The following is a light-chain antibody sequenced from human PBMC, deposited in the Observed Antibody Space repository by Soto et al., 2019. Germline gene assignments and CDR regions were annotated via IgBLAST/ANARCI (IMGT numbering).Light chain of an antibody. CDR3: GSWDSSLSAYV. CDR2: DDD. V-gene: IGLV1-51*01. CDR1: SSNSGGNS. J-gene: IGLJ1*01. Sequence: SVLTHPPSVSAAPGQIVTISCSGSSSNSGGNSVSWYQQLPGTAPKLLIYDDDKRPSGIPDRFSGSKSRTSATLGITGFQTGDEADHYCGSWDSSLSAYVFGTGTKVTVL.